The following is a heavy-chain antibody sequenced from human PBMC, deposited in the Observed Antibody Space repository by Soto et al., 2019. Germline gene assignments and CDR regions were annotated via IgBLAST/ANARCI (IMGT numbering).Heavy chain of an antibody. CDR1: GYTFTNYG. CDR2: INTYNGNT. J-gene: IGHJ5*02. CDR3: ARGVGSGTYYNQYNLLDP. V-gene: IGHV1-18*01. Sequence: ASVKVSCKASGYTFTNYGISWVRQAPGQGLEWMGWINTYNGNTNHAQKLQGRVTMTTDTSTSTAYMELRSLRSDDTAVYYCARGVGSGTYYNQYNLLDPWGQGTLVTVSS. D-gene: IGHD3-10*01.